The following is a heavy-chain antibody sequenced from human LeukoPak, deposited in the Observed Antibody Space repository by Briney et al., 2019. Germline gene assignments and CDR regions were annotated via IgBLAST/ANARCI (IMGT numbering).Heavy chain of an antibody. Sequence: GVTLRLPCAASGFTFSRHAMQWARRSPGKALVWVAVISYDASNKYYTDSVKGRFTISRDNSKNMLYLHMDSLRVEDTAVYHCAREEYGGVYFDYWGQGTLVTVSS. CDR3: AREEYGGVYFDY. J-gene: IGHJ4*02. CDR2: ISYDASNK. V-gene: IGHV3-30-3*01. D-gene: IGHD4-23*01. CDR1: GFTFSRHA.